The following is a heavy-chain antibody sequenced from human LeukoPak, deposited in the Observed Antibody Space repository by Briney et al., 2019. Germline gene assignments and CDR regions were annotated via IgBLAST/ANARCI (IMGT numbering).Heavy chain of an antibody. CDR1: GFTFSSYA. J-gene: IGHJ4*02. CDR2: ISGSGGST. CDR3: AKVSYGANFETNFFGY. D-gene: IGHD4-23*01. Sequence: GGSLRLSCAASGFTFSSYAMSWVRQAPGRGLEWVSAISGSGGSTYYADSVKGRFTVSRDSSKNTLYLQMNSLRAEDTAVYYCAKVSYGANFETNFFGYWCQGTLVTVSS. V-gene: IGHV3-23*01.